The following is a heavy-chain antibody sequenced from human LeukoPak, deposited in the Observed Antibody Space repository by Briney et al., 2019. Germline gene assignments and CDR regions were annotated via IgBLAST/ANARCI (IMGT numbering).Heavy chain of an antibody. J-gene: IGHJ1*01. CDR1: GFTFDDYA. Sequence: PGGSLRLSCAASGFTFDDYAVHWVRQAPGKGLEWVSLISGDGGSTYYADSVKGRFTISRDNSKNSLYLQMNSLRTEDTALYYCAKVYYYDSSGQDAEYFQHWGQGTLVTVSS. D-gene: IGHD3-22*01. CDR2: ISGDGGST. V-gene: IGHV3-43*02. CDR3: AKVYYYDSSGQDAEYFQH.